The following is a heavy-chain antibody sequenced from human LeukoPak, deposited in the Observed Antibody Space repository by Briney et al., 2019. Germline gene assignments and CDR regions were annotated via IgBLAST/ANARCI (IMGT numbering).Heavy chain of an antibody. Sequence: GVSLRLSCAASGFTFSSYVIHWVRQAPGKGLEWVAGIWYDGSNYYYADSVKGRFTISRDNSKNTLYLQMNSLRAEDTGVYYCARDGRALLRDFDYWGQGTLVTVSS. D-gene: IGHD1-26*01. CDR3: ARDGRALLRDFDY. CDR2: IWYDGSNY. V-gene: IGHV3-33*01. CDR1: GFTFSSYV. J-gene: IGHJ4*02.